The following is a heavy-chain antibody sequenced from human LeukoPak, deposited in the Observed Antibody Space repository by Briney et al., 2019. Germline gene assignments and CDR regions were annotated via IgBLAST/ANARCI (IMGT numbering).Heavy chain of an antibody. CDR1: GGTFSSYA. CDR3: ALRRYCSGGSCYSGNY. V-gene: IGHV1-69*01. J-gene: IGHJ4*02. Sequence: SVKVSCKASGGTFSSYAISWVRQAPGQGLEWMGGIIPIFGTANYAQKFQGRVTITANESTSTAYMELSSLRSEDTAVYYCALRRYCSGGSCYSGNYWGQGTLVTVSS. D-gene: IGHD2-15*01. CDR2: IIPIFGTA.